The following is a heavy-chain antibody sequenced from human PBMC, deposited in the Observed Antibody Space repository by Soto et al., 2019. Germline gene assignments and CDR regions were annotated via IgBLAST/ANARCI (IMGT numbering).Heavy chain of an antibody. CDR2: IIPIFGTP. J-gene: IGHJ4*02. D-gene: IGHD3-10*01. V-gene: IGHV1-69*01. CDR1: GGIFSTYA. CDR3: ARDRDDYSSGNYYTRIDF. Sequence: QVQLVQSGAEVKKPGSSVKVSCKASGGIFSTYAISWLRQAPGQGLEWMGGIIPIFGTPNYAQRFQGRVTITADESTTTSYMELIRLKSDDTAVYYFARDRDDYSSGNYYTRIDFWGQGTLVTVSS.